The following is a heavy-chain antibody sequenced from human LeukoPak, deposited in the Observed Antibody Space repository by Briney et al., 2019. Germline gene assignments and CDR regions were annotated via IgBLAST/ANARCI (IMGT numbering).Heavy chain of an antibody. D-gene: IGHD3-10*01. J-gene: IGHJ4*02. CDR3: ARGRLGGSGSYYNVLDY. V-gene: IGHV4-61*01. Sequence: PSETLSLTCTVSGDSVSSGYYYWSWIRQPPGKGLEWIGYISYSGSTNYNPSLKSRVIISVDTSRNQFSLKLSSVTAADTAVYYCARGRLGGSGSYYNVLDYWGQGTLVTVSS. CDR1: GDSVSSGYYY. CDR2: ISYSGST.